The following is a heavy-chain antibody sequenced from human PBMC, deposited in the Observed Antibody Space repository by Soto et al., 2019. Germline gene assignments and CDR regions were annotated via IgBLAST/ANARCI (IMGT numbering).Heavy chain of an antibody. Sequence: GGSLRLSCAASGFTFSDYYMSWIRQAPGKGLERVSYISSSGSTIYYADTVKGRFTISRDNAKNSLYLQMNSLRAEDTAVYYCAARPVGPRKDIVVVPSSIMLDCFDPWGQGILVTVS. D-gene: IGHD2-2*01. J-gene: IGHJ5*02. V-gene: IGHV3-11*01. CDR2: ISSSGSTI. CDR3: AARPVGPRKDIVVVPSSIMLDCFDP. CDR1: GFTFSDYY.